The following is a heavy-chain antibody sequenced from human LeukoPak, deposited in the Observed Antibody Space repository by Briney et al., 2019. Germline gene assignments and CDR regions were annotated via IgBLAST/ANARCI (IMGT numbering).Heavy chain of an antibody. D-gene: IGHD1-1*01. J-gene: IGHJ4*02. V-gene: IGHV3-7*01. CDR3: ATMGLEPLPYYFDY. CDR2: INQDGSAR. CDR1: GFTFSWYW. Sequence: PGGSLRLSCAVSGFTFSWYWMSWVRQAPGKGLEWVANINQDGSARYHVDSVRGRFTISRDNARNSLFLQMDSLRAEDTAVYYCATMGLEPLPYYFDYWGQGTLVTVSS.